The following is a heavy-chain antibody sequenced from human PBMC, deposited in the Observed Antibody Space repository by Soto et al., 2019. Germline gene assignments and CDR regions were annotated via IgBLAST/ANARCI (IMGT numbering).Heavy chain of an antibody. Sequence: QLQLQESGPGLVKPSETLSLTCTVSGDSVTISDYYWGWIRQPPGKGLEWIGSIHYSGGTYYKPSLKSRVTISGDTSKKQFSLKLTSVTAADAAVYYCAAHDSGGYYAEYWGQGTLVTVSA. J-gene: IGHJ4*02. V-gene: IGHV4-39*01. CDR2: IHYSGGT. CDR1: GDSVTISDYY. D-gene: IGHD3-22*01. CDR3: AAHDSGGYYAEY.